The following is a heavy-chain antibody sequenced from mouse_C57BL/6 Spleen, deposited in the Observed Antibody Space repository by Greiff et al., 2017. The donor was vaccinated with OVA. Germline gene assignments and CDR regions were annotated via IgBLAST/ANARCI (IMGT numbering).Heavy chain of an antibody. J-gene: IGHJ1*03. D-gene: IGHD1-1*01. CDR2: INPNNGGT. CDR1: GYTFTDYI. CDR3: ARYDYYGSSPYWYFDV. V-gene: IGHV1-18*01. Sequence: EVQLQQSGPELVKPGASVKIPCKASGYTFTDYIMDWVKQSHGKSLEWIGDINPNNGGTIYNQKFKGKATLTVDKSSSTAYMELRSLTSEDTAVYYCARYDYYGSSPYWYFDVWGTGTTVTVSS.